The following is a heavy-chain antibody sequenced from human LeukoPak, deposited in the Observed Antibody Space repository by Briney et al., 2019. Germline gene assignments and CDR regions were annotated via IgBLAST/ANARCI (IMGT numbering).Heavy chain of an antibody. CDR2: IWYDGSNK. J-gene: IGHJ4*02. Sequence: SGRSLRLSCAASGFTFSSYGMHWVRQAPGKGLEWVAVIWYDGSNKYYADSVKGRFTISRDNSKNTLYLHLNSLRAEDTAVYYCAKGGCSGGSGYNDFDYWGQGTLVTVSS. D-gene: IGHD2-15*01. CDR1: GFTFSSYG. V-gene: IGHV3-33*06. CDR3: AKGGCSGGSGYNDFDY.